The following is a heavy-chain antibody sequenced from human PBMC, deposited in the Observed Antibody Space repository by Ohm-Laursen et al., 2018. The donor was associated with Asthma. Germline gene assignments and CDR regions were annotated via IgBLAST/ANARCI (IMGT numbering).Heavy chain of an antibody. D-gene: IGHD2-2*01. Sequence: SLRLSCTASGFTFSSYGMHWVRQAPGKGLVWVSRINSDGSSTSYADSVKGRFTISRDNAKNTLYLQMNSLRAEDTAVYYCARVCSSTSCYDSYYYYYGMDVWGQGTTVTVSS. V-gene: IGHV3-74*01. CDR2: INSDGSST. J-gene: IGHJ6*02. CDR1: GFTFSSYG. CDR3: ARVCSSTSCYDSYYYYYGMDV.